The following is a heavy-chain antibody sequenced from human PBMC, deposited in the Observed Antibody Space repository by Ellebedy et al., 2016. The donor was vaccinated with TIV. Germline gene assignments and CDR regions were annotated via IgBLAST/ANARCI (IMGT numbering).Heavy chain of an antibody. Sequence: AASVKVSCKTSGYTFTNYGMHWLRQAPGQGPEWMGWISGYTGDTHYAQKVQGRVSMTTDTSTSTGYLELRSLRADETAVYYCARDTSSSADYWGQGTLVTVSS. J-gene: IGHJ4*02. D-gene: IGHD6-6*01. V-gene: IGHV1-18*04. CDR3: ARDTSSSADY. CDR1: GYTFTNYG. CDR2: ISGYTGDT.